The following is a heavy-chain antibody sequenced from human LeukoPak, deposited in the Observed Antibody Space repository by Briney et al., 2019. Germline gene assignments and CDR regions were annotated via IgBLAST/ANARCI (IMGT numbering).Heavy chain of an antibody. J-gene: IGHJ4*02. CDR1: GGSISSSSYY. CDR2: IYYSGST. V-gene: IGHV4-39*07. Sequence: PSETLSLTCTVSGGSISSSSYYWGWLRQPPGKGLEWIGSIYYSGSTYYNPSLKSRVTISVDTSKNQFSLKLSSVTAADTAVYYCARGCSGSTSCSYDYWGQGTLVTVSS. D-gene: IGHD2-2*01. CDR3: ARGCSGSTSCSYDY.